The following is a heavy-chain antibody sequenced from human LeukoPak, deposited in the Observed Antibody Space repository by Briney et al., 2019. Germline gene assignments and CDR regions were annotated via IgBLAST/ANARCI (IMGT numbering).Heavy chain of an antibody. J-gene: IGHJ4*02. Sequence: SETLSLTCTVSGGSIRSYYWSWIRQPPGKGLEWIGYIYYGGSTNYNPSLKSRVSISVDTSKNQFSLKLSSVTAADTAVYYCARTGSTVTMLYPFDHWGQGTLVTVSS. D-gene: IGHD4-17*01. CDR3: ARTGSTVTMLYPFDH. V-gene: IGHV4-59*01. CDR2: IYYGGST. CDR1: GGSIRSYY.